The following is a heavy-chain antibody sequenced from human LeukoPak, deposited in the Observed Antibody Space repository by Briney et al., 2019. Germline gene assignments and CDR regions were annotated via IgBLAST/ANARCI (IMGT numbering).Heavy chain of an antibody. CDR1: GFTFSSYG. J-gene: IGHJ3*02. CDR2: ISYDGSNK. Sequence: PGGSLRLSCAASGFTFSSYGMHWVRQAPGKGLEWVAVISYDGSNKYYADSVKGRFTISRDNSKNTLYLQMNSLRAEDTAVYYCASAMYYYDSSHAFDIWGQGTMVTVSS. CDR3: ASAMYYYDSSHAFDI. V-gene: IGHV3-30*03. D-gene: IGHD3-22*01.